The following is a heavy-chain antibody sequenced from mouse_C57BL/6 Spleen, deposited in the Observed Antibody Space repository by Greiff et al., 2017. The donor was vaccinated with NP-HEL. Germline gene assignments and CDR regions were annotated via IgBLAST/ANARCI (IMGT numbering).Heavy chain of an antibody. CDR3: IFYSTTRYFDV. CDR1: GFNIKDYY. CDR2: IDPEDGET. Sequence: VQLKQSGAELVKPGASVKLSCTASGFNIKDYYMHWVKQRTEQGLEWIGRIDPEDGETKYAPKFQGKATITADTSSNTAYLQLSSLTSDDTSFYYCIFYSTTRYFDVWGTGTTVTVSS. J-gene: IGHJ1*03. V-gene: IGHV14-2*01. D-gene: IGHD2-12*01.